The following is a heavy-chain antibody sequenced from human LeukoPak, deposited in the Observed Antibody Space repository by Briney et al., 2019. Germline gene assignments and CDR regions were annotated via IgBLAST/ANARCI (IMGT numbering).Heavy chain of an antibody. Sequence: GESLKISCKGSGYSFTSYWIGWVRQMPGKGLEWIGIIYPGDSDTRYSPSFQGQVTTSADKSISTAYLQWSSLTASDTARYYFSSLGSGWYNSWGQGTLVSVSS. J-gene: IGHJ4*02. CDR2: IYPGDSDT. V-gene: IGHV5-51*01. D-gene: IGHD6-19*01. CDR3: SSLGSGWYNS. CDR1: GYSFTSYW.